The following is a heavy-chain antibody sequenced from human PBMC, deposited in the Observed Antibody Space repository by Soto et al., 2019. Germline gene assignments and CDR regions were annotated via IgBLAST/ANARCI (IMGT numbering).Heavy chain of an antibody. V-gene: IGHV1-18*01. CDR1: GYTFTSYG. CDR2: ISAYNGNT. Sequence: ASVKVSCKASGYTFTSYGISWVRQAPGQGLEWMGWISAYNGNTNYAQKLRGRVTMTTDTSTSTAYMELRSLRSDDTAVYYCARVRQAKNYYYYYGMDVWGQGTTVTVSS. J-gene: IGHJ6*02. CDR3: ARVRQAKNYYYYYGMDV. D-gene: IGHD1-26*01.